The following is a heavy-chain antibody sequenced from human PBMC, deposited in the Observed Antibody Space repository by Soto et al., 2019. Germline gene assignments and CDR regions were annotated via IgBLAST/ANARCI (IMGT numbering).Heavy chain of an antibody. J-gene: IGHJ5*02. D-gene: IGHD3-22*01. CDR3: ARGPITTNPRFDP. V-gene: IGHV4-34*01. CDR1: GGSFGGYY. Sequence: GTLSLTCAVYGGSFGGYYWSWIRQPPGKGLEWIGEVNHSGSTNYNPSLKSRVTISVDTSKNQFSLKLSSVTAADTAVYYCARGPITTNPRFDPWGQGTLVTVS. CDR2: VNHSGST.